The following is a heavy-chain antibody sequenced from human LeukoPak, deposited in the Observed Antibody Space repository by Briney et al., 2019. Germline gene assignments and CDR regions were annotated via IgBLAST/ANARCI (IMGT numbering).Heavy chain of an antibody. CDR2: TSAYNGNT. CDR3: ARDRSSSSSWYSDY. D-gene: IGHD6-13*01. CDR1: GYTFTSYC. Sequence: GASVKVSCKVSGYTFTSYCISWVRQAPGQGSEWKGSTSAYNGNTNYTQKIQGRVTITTHTSTSTAYMELRSLRSDDTAVYYCARDRSSSSSWYSDYWGQGTLVTVSS. V-gene: IGHV1-18*01. J-gene: IGHJ4*02.